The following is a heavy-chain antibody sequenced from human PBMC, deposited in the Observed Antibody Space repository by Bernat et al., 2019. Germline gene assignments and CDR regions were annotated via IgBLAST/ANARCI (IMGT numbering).Heavy chain of an antibody. J-gene: IGHJ5*01. V-gene: IGHV3-7*01. CDR1: GFSFETYW. Sequence: EVQLVESGGGLVQPGTSLRLSCAASGFSFETYWMTWVRQAPGKGLEWVANIKQDGSEKNYVDSVKGRFTISRDNSENSLYLQMNSLRDEDTAVYYCARGRSENTGYNCFVFWGQGTLVTVSA. CDR3: ARGRSENTGYNCFVF. CDR2: IKQDGSEK. D-gene: IGHD5-12*01.